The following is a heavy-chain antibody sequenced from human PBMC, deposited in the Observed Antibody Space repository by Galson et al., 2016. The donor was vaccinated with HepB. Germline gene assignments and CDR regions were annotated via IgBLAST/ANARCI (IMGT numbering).Heavy chain of an antibody. Sequence: SLRLSCAGSGFTFSHAWLNWVRQAPGKGLEWVGRIKSKGDGETTDYAAPVKGRFTVSRDDSKNTLYLQMNSLRAEDTAVYYCANGGGYSYATQVDYWGQGTLVTVSS. CDR3: ANGGGYSYATQVDY. D-gene: IGHD5-18*01. CDR1: GFTFSHAW. V-gene: IGHV3-15*07. CDR2: IKSKGDGETT. J-gene: IGHJ4*02.